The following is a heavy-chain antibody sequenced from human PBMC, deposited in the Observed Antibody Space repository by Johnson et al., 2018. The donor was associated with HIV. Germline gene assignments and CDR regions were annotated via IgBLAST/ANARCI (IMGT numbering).Heavy chain of an antibody. J-gene: IGHJ3*02. V-gene: IGHV3-33*06. D-gene: IGHD3-22*01. CDR2: IWYDGSKA. CDR1: GFTFSNYG. Sequence: QVQLVESGGGVVQPGRSLRLSCAASGFTFSNYGMHWVRQAPGKGLEWVAVIWYDGSKAYYADSVKGRFTISRDNSKNTLYLQMNSLRDEDTAVYYCAKLFLTTDAVDIWGRGTMVTVSS. CDR3: AKLFLTTDAVDI.